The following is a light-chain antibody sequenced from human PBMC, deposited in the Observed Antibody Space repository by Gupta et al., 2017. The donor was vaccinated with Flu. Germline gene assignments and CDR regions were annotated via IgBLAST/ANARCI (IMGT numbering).Light chain of an antibody. CDR1: QSVSSN. V-gene: IGKV3-15*01. Sequence: VMTHSPATLSESPGERATLSCRASQSVSSNLAWYQQKPGQAPRLLISGASTRATGIPARFSGSGSGTEFTLTISSLQSEDFAVYYCQQYNNWPLYTFGQGTKLEIK. J-gene: IGKJ2*01. CDR3: QQYNNWPLYT. CDR2: GAS.